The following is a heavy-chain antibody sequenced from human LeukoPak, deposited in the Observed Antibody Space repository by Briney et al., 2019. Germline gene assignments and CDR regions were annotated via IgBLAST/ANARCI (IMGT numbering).Heavy chain of an antibody. D-gene: IGHD1-26*01. CDR3: AKDLAISGSYPSFDY. J-gene: IGHJ4*02. V-gene: IGHV3-33*06. Sequence: QPGRSLRLSCAASGFTFSSYGMHWVRQAPGKGLEWVAVIWYDGSNKYYADSVKGRFTISRDNSKNTLYLQMNSLRAEDTAVYYCAKDLAISGSYPSFDYWGQGTLVTVSS. CDR1: GFTFSSYG. CDR2: IWYDGSNK.